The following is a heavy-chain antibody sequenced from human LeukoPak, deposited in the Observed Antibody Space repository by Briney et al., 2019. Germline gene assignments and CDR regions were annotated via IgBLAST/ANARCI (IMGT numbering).Heavy chain of an antibody. V-gene: IGHV3-9*01. Sequence: GGSLRLSCAASGFNFADYAMHWVRQAPGKGREWVSGVNWNSAYIDYADSVKGRFTISRDNAKNSLHLQMNSLRAEDTAFYYCARGGHLALAIGNFDYWGQGTLVTVSS. J-gene: IGHJ4*02. CDR1: GFNFADYA. CDR2: VNWNSAYI. CDR3: ARGGHLALAIGNFDY. D-gene: IGHD6-19*01.